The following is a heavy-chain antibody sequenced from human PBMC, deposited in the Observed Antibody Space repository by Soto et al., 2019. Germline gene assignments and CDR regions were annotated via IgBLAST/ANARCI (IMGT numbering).Heavy chain of an antibody. J-gene: IGHJ5*02. V-gene: IGHV1-8*02. D-gene: IGHD5-18*01. Sequence: ASVKVSCKASGYTFTNNDVSWVRQATGQGLEWVGWMNPGSGDTGYAQKFQGRVTMTRDISIATAYMELNSLTSEDTAIYYCARMESFGSLNWFDPWGQGTLVTVSS. CDR1: GYTFTNND. CDR2: MNPGSGDT. CDR3: ARMESFGSLNWFDP.